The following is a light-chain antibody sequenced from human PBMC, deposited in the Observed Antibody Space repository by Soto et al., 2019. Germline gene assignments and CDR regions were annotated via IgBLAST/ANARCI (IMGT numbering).Light chain of an antibody. CDR3: RSYTTNHTLV. CDR1: SSDVGAYTY. CDR2: EVS. V-gene: IGLV2-14*01. Sequence: QSALTQPASVSGSPGQSITISCTGTSSDVGAYTYVSWYQQHPGKAPKLMIFEVSDRPSGVSNRFSGSKSGNTASLTISGLQAEYEADYYCRSYTTNHTLVFGGGTKLTVL. J-gene: IGLJ2*01.